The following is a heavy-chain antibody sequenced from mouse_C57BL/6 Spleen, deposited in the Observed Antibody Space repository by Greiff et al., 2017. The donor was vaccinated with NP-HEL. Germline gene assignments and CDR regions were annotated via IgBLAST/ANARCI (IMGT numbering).Heavy chain of an antibody. CDR2: INPSSGYT. CDR1: GYTFTSYT. Sequence: QVQLQQSGAELARPGASVKMSCKASGYTFTSYTMHWVKQRPGQGLEWIGYINPSSGYTKYNQKFKDKATLTADKSSSTAYMQLSSLTSEDSAVYYCAREGVYYGSSDYFDYWGQGTTLTVSS. J-gene: IGHJ2*01. CDR3: AREGVYYGSSDYFDY. V-gene: IGHV1-4*01. D-gene: IGHD1-1*01.